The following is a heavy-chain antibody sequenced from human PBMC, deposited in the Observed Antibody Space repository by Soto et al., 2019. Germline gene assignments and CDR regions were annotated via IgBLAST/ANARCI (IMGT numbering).Heavy chain of an antibody. CDR3: ARSRMYYYDSSGYAFDI. CDR1: GYTFTSYG. Sequence: ASVKVSCKASGYTFTSYGISWVRQAPGQGLEWMGWISAYNGNTNYAQKLQGRVTMTTDTSTSTAYMELRSLRSDDTAVYYCARSRMYYYDSSGYAFDIWGQGTMVT. CDR2: ISAYNGNT. D-gene: IGHD3-22*01. V-gene: IGHV1-18*01. J-gene: IGHJ3*02.